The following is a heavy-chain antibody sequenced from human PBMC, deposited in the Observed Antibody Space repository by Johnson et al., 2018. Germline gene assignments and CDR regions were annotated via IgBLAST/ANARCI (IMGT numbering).Heavy chain of an antibody. CDR3: ARPAVPDYYFDGLDV. V-gene: IGHV4-59*01. CDR1: GGSIDRYY. CDR2: VFHSGTT. Sequence: QVQLQESGPGLVKASETMSLTCSVSGGSIDRYYWNWIRKSPRRGLEWLGSVFHSGTTSFNPSLSGRFTMSVDTSKNEFSLKLTPVTVSDTAIYYCARPAVPDYYFDGLDVGGQGTTVAVSS. D-gene: IGHD4-17*01. J-gene: IGHJ6*02.